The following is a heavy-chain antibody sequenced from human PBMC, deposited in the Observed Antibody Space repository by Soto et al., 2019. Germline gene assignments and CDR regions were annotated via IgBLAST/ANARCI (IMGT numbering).Heavy chain of an antibody. Sequence: QVQLVQSGAEVKKPGSSVKVSCKASGGTFSSYAISWVRQAPGQGLEWMGGIIPIFGTANYAQNFQGRVTITADESTSTAYMELASLSSEDTAVYYCAGYLVADGRPGMDVGGQGTRVTVSS. CDR2: IIPIFGTA. J-gene: IGHJ6*02. D-gene: IGHD2-2*01. CDR3: AGYLVADGRPGMDV. CDR1: GGTFSSYA. V-gene: IGHV1-69*01.